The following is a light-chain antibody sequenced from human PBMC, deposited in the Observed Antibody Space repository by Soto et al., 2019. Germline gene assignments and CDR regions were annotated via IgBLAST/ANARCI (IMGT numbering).Light chain of an antibody. J-gene: IGKJ4*01. CDR1: QSVGNN. Sequence: EILRTQSRATLSVSPGERATISCRASQSVGNNLAWYRQKSGQAHRLLIYGASTRATGIPARFSGSGSGTEFTLTIDSLQSDDFAVYLCQQYRNWPLTFGGGTQVDIK. V-gene: IGKV3-15*01. CDR3: QQYRNWPLT. CDR2: GAS.